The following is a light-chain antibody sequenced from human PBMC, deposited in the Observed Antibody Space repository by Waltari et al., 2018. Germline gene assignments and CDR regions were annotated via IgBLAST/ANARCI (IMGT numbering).Light chain of an antibody. Sequence: QSALTQPASVSGSPGQSITISCIGPSSDVGNYNLVSWYQQYPGKAPKLMIYEGSKRPSGVSNRFSGSKSGNTASLTISGLQAEDEADYHCCSYAGSTTLVFGGGTKLTVL. CDR3: CSYAGSTTLV. CDR2: EGS. J-gene: IGLJ2*01. V-gene: IGLV2-23*01. CDR1: SSDVGNYNL.